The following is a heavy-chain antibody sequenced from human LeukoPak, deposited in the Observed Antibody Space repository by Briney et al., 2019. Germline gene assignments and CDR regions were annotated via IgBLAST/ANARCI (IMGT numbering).Heavy chain of an antibody. CDR3: AKGQLVDYGMDV. CDR1: GFTFSSYS. J-gene: IGHJ6*02. CDR2: ISTSSSYI. Sequence: GGSLRLSGAASGFTFSSYSMNWVRQAPGKGLEWVSSISTSSSYIYYADSVKGRFTISRDNSKNTLYLQMNSLRAEDTALYYCAKGQLVDYGMDVWGQGTTVTVSS. D-gene: IGHD6-6*01. V-gene: IGHV3-21*01.